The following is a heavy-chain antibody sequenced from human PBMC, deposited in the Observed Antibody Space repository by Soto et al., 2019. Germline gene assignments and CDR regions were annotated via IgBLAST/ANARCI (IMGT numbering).Heavy chain of an antibody. J-gene: IGHJ6*02. CDR3: ARHGNTVTTGYYYGMDV. V-gene: IGHV4-39*01. CDR1: GASISSSNYY. D-gene: IGHD4-17*01. CDR2: MYYSGRT. Sequence: SETLSLTCTVSGASISSSNYYWGWIRQPPGRGLEWIGTMYYSGRTYYNPSLKSRVTTSVDTSKNQFSLKLSAVTATDTAVYYCARHGNTVTTGYYYGMDVCGQGPTVTVYS.